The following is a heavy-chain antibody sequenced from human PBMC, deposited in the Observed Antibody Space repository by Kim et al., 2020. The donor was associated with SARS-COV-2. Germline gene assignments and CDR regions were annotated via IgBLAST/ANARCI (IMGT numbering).Heavy chain of an antibody. D-gene: IGHD2-8*01. CDR3: VRTPHHDNNEQDS. Sequence: SVKVSCKAFGGTFITYTMNWVRQAPGQGLEWMGGITPIFRTTNYAQKFQGRVTITADESANTAYMDLSSLKSDDTAVYYCVRTPHHDNNEQDSWGQGTLVIVSS. CDR1: GGTFITYT. J-gene: IGHJ4*02. CDR2: ITPIFRTT. V-gene: IGHV1-69*13.